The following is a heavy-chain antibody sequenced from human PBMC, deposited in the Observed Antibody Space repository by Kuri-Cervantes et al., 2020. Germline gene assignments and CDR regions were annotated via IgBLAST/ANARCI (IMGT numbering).Heavy chain of an antibody. CDR1: AFTVSSYS. V-gene: IGHV3-21*01. J-gene: IGHJ3*02. CDR3: ANTDGSSLYGSVAFDM. CDR2: ISSSSSYI. D-gene: IGHD6-13*01. Sequence: SLSSPAFTVSSYSMNWVPQAPGKRLEWVSSISSSSSYIYYADSVKGRFTISRDNAKNSLYLQMNSLRAEDTALYYCANTDGSSLYGSVAFDMYGQRTMVTVSS.